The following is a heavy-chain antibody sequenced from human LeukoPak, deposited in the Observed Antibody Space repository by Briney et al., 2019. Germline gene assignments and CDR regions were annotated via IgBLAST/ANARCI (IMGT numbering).Heavy chain of an antibody. Sequence: KSSETLSLTCTVSGGSISSYYWSWIRQPPGKGLEWIAYISDIGSINYNPSLKSRVTISVDTSKNQFSLKLSSVTAADTAVYYCAGEKGGIAVPGTGEYFQHWGQGTLVTVSS. J-gene: IGHJ1*01. CDR3: AGEKGGIAVPGTGEYFQH. V-gene: IGHV4-59*12. CDR2: ISDIGSI. CDR1: GGSISSYY. D-gene: IGHD6-19*01.